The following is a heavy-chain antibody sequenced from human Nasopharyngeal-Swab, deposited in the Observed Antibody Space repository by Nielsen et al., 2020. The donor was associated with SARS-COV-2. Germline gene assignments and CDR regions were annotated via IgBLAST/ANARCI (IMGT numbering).Heavy chain of an antibody. V-gene: IGHV3-48*03. CDR1: GFTFSSYE. D-gene: IGHD4-23*01. J-gene: IGHJ6*02. CDR3: ARDQHGDDSRNYYYGMDV. Sequence: GGSLRLSCAASGFTFSSYEMNWVRQAPGKGLEWVSYISSSGSTIYYADSVKGRFTISRDNAKKSLYLQMNSLRAEDTAVYYCARDQHGDDSRNYYYGMDVWGQGTTVSVSS. CDR2: ISSSGSTI.